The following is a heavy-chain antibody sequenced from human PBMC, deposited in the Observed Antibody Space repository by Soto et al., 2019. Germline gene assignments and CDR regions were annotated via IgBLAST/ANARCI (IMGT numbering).Heavy chain of an antibody. CDR1: GGTFSSYT. CDR3: AGAPRVLSGGSDY. V-gene: IGHV1-69*02. Sequence: QVQLVQSGAEVQKPGSSVKVSCKASGGTFSSYTISWVRQAPGQGLEWMGRITPFYDISNYAQKFQGRVTIPADKSTSVVYMELSSLIFEDTAVYYCAGAPRVLSGGSDYWGQGTLVTVSS. J-gene: IGHJ4*02. CDR2: ITPFYDIS. D-gene: IGHD3-10*01.